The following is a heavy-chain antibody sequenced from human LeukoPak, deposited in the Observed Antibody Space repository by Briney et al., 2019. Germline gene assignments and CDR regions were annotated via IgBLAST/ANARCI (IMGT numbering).Heavy chain of an antibody. J-gene: IGHJ4*02. CDR3: AKIHCSGGSCHPPSDFDY. Sequence: PSETLSLTCAVYGGSFSGYYWSWIRQPPGKGLEWIGEINHSGSTNYNPSLKSRVTISVDTSKNQFSLKLSSVTAADTAVYYCAKIHCSGGSCHPPSDFDYWGQGTLVTVSS. V-gene: IGHV4-34*01. CDR2: INHSGST. CDR1: GGSFSGYY. D-gene: IGHD2-15*01.